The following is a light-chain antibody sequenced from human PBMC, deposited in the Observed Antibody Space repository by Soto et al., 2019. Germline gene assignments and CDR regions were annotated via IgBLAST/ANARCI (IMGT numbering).Light chain of an antibody. J-gene: IGKJ1*01. Sequence: EIVMTQSPATLSVSLGERATLSCRAGQSLDYNLAWYQQKPGQAPRLLIYGASARATGVPARFSGSGSGTEFTLTISSLQSEDFAVYYCQQYNNWPRTFGQGTKVDIK. CDR2: GAS. CDR1: QSLDYN. CDR3: QQYNNWPRT. V-gene: IGKV3-15*01.